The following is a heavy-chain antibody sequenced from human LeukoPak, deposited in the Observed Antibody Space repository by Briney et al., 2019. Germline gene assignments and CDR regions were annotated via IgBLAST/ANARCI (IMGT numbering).Heavy chain of an antibody. CDR1: GFTFSDQY. J-gene: IGHJ4*02. CDR2: SRNKANSYST. V-gene: IGHV3-72*01. CDR3: ARGPLFLNPHYYFDY. Sequence: PGGSLRLSCAASGFTFSDQYMDWVRQAPGKGLEWVGRSRNKANSYSTEYAASVEGRFTISRDDSKNSLYLQMNSLKTEDTAMYYCARGPLFLNPHYYFDYWGQGTLVTVSS.